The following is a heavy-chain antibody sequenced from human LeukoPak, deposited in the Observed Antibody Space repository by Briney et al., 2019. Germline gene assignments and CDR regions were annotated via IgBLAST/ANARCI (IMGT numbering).Heavy chain of an antibody. J-gene: IGHJ4*02. V-gene: IGHV1-18*01. Sequence: GASVKVSCKASGYTFTKFGISWVRQAPGQGLEWMGWISAYNGNTNYEQKVQGRVTMTTDTSTGTAYVELRSLRSDDTAVYYCARDSPYSSSSLGFDYWGQGTLVTVSS. D-gene: IGHD6-13*01. CDR1: GYTFTKFG. CDR3: ARDSPYSSSSLGFDY. CDR2: ISAYNGNT.